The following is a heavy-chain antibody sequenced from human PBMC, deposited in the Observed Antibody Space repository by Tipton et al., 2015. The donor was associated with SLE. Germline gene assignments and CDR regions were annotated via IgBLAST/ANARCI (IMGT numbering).Heavy chain of an antibody. CDR3: ASTVVPHAFVI. V-gene: IGHV4-39*07. CDR2: IYYSGST. D-gene: IGHD2-2*01. J-gene: IGHJ3*02. CDR1: GGSLSSSRYY. Sequence: TLSLTCTVSGGSLSSSRYYWGWIRQPPGKGLEWIGSIYYSGSTYYNPSLKSRVTISVDTSKNQFSLKLSSVTAADTAVYYCASTVVPHAFVIWGQGTMVTVSA.